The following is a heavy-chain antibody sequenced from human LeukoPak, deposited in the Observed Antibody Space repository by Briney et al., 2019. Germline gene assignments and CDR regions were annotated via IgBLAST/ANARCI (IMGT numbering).Heavy chain of an antibody. Sequence: SETLSLACSVYGGSFSGYYWSWVRQPPGKGLEWRGEIIHGGSTNYNPSRKSRLTISVDTSKNQFSLKVSSLTAADPAEYSCAGVDTAMETFDYWGQGTLATVSS. V-gene: IGHV4-34*12. D-gene: IGHD5-18*01. CDR2: IIHGGST. J-gene: IGHJ4*02. CDR1: GGSFSGYY. CDR3: AGVDTAMETFDY.